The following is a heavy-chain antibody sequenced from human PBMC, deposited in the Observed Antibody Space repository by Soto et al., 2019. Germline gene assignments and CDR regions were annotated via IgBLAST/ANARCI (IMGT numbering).Heavy chain of an antibody. V-gene: IGHV4-4*07. D-gene: IGHD2-2*01. J-gene: IGHJ4*02. CDR1: GGSISSYY. CDR2: IYTSGST. Sequence: TSETLSLTCTVSGGSISSYYWSWIRQPAGKGLEWIGRIYTSGSTNYNPSLKSRVTMSVDTSENQFSLKLSSVTAADTAVYYCARACSSNSCYDVFDYWGQGTLVTVSS. CDR3: ARACSSNSCYDVFDY.